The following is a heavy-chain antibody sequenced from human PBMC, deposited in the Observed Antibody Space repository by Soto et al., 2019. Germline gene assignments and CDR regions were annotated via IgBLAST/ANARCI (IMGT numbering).Heavy chain of an antibody. CDR1: GFTFSIFG. D-gene: IGHD6-19*01. V-gene: IGHV3-33*01. J-gene: IGHJ4*02. Sequence: QVQLVESGGGVVQPGRSLRLSCAASGFTFSIFGMHWVRQAPGKGLEWAAIIWYDGSNAYYADSVRGRFTNSRDNSKNTVYLQMNSLRADDTAVYYCARDKGSSTVVSGISQEGYFDSWGQGTLVTVSS. CDR3: ARDKGSSTVVSGISQEGYFDS. CDR2: IWYDGSNA.